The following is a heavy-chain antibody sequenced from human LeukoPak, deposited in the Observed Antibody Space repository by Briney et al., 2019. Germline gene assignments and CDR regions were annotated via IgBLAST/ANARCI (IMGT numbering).Heavy chain of an antibody. CDR1: GYTVTSYG. J-gene: IGHJ3*02. Sequence: ASVKVSCKASGYTVTSYGISWVRQAPGQGLEWMGWISAYNGNTNYAQKLQGRVTMTTDTSASTAYMELRSLRSDDTAVYYCARGVFTIFGVAIGADAFDIWGQGTMVTVSS. V-gene: IGHV1-18*01. CDR2: ISAYNGNT. D-gene: IGHD3-3*01. CDR3: ARGVFTIFGVAIGADAFDI.